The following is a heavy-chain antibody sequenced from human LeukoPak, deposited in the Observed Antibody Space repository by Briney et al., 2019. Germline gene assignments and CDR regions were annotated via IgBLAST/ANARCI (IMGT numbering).Heavy chain of an antibody. CDR2: IYYSGST. J-gene: IGHJ4*02. Sequence: SQTLSLTCTVSGGSISSGGYYWSWLRQHPGKGLEWIGYIYYSGSTYYNPSLKSRVTISVDTSKNQFSLKLSSVTDADTAVYYCVGSGASKYSSSWYYFDYWGQGTLVTVSS. D-gene: IGHD6-13*01. CDR3: VGSGASKYSSSWYYFDY. CDR1: GGSISSGGYY. V-gene: IGHV4-31*03.